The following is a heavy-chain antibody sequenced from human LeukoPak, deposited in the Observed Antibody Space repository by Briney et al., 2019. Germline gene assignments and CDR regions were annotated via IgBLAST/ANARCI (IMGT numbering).Heavy chain of an antibody. CDR2: ISSSSSYI. CDR3: ARDSSYGSNFDHFDY. D-gene: IGHD4/OR15-4a*01. J-gene: IGHJ4*02. CDR1: GFTFSSYS. V-gene: IGHV3-21*01. Sequence: GGSLRLSCAASGFTFSSYSMNWVRQAPGKGLEWVSSISSSSSYIYYADSVKGRFTISRDNAKNSLYLQMNSLRAEDMAVYYCARDSSYGSNFDHFDYWGQGTLVTVSS.